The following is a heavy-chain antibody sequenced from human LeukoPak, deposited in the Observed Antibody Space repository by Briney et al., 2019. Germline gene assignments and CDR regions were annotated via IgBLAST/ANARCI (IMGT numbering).Heavy chain of an antibody. CDR1: GFTVSSNY. Sequence: GGSLRLSCAASGFTVSSNYMSWARQAPGKGLEWVSVIYSGGSTYYADSVKGRFTISRDNSKNTLYLQMNSLRAEDTAVYYCARGNSSSWYGIIDYWGQGTLVTVSS. CDR3: ARGNSSSWYGIIDY. J-gene: IGHJ4*02. V-gene: IGHV3-66*01. CDR2: IYSGGST. D-gene: IGHD6-13*01.